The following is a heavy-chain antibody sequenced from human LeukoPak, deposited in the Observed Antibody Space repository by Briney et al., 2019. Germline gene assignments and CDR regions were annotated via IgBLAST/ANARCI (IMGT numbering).Heavy chain of an antibody. V-gene: IGHV3-23*01. CDR2: ISGNGGST. CDR3: ARLPRLGSFDY. Sequence: GGSLRLSCAASGFTFSSYAMTWVRQAPGKGLEWVSAISGNGGSTYYADSVKGRFTISRDNSKNTLYLQMNSLRAEDTAVYYCARLPRLGSFDYWGQGTLVTVSA. D-gene: IGHD7-27*01. J-gene: IGHJ4*02. CDR1: GFTFSSYA.